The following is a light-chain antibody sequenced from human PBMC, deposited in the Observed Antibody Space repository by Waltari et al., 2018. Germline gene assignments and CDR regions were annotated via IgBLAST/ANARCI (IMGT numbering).Light chain of an antibody. CDR3: QVWDSSSDHRV. V-gene: IGLV3-21*02. CDR2: DDS. CDR1: NIGSKT. Sequence: SYILTQPPSVSVAPGQTARIPCGGNNIGSKTVHWYQQKPGHAPVLVVSDDSDRPSGTRGRVSDSNSGNTATLTISSVEAGDEADYYCQVWDSSSDHRVFGGGTTLTVL. J-gene: IGLJ3*02.